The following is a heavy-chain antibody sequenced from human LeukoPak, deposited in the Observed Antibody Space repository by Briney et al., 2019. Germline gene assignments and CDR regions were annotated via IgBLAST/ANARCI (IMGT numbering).Heavy chain of an antibody. CDR2: IAPSDSYT. J-gene: IGHJ4*02. V-gene: IGHV5-10-1*01. CDR3: ARRLASCGGDCYSFDH. D-gene: IGHD2-21*01. Sequence: GESPKISCKGSGYSFTTYWISWVRQMPGKGLEWMGRIAPSDSYTYYSPSFQGHVTISADKSINTAYLQWTSLRASDTAMYYCARRLASCGGDCYSFDHWGQGTLVTVSS. CDR1: GYSFTTYW.